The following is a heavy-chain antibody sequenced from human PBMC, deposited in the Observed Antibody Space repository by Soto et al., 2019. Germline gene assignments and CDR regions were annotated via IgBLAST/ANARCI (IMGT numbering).Heavy chain of an antibody. CDR1: GVSISSGDYY. D-gene: IGHD5-12*01. CDR2: IYYSENT. J-gene: IGHJ4*02. CDR3: ARRIVATETFDY. V-gene: IGHV4-30-4*01. Sequence: SETLSLTCTVSGVSISSGDYYWSWIRQTPGKGLEWIGYIYYSENTYYNPSLKSRVAISGDTSKNQFSLKLTSVTAADTAVYYCARRIVATETFDYWGQGTLVTVSS.